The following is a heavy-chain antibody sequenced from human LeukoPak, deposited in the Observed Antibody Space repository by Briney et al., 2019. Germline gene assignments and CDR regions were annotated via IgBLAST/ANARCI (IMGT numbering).Heavy chain of an antibody. D-gene: IGHD3-10*01. V-gene: IGHV5-51*01. Sequence: GESLKISCQASGYTFSSYWIAWVRQMSGKDLEWLGIIYPGASDVEYNPSFQGLVTISADKSINTAYLLWSGLRASDTAKYYCARAGSGSSSYGMDVWGKGTTVTVSS. CDR3: ARAGSGSSSYGMDV. CDR2: IYPGASDV. J-gene: IGHJ6*04. CDR1: GYTFSSYW.